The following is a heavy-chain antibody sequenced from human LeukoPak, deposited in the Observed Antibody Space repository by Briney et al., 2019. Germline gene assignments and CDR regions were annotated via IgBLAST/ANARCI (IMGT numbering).Heavy chain of an antibody. J-gene: IGHJ4*02. V-gene: IGHV1-69*05. CDR3: ARSDYGDYRFGY. CDR1: GGTFSSYA. D-gene: IGHD4-17*01. Sequence: SVKVSCKASGGTFSSYAISWVRQAPGQGLEWMGRIIPIFGTANYAQKFQGRVAIATDESTSTAYMELSSLRSEDTAVYYCARSDYGDYRFGYWGQGTLVTVSS. CDR2: IIPIFGTA.